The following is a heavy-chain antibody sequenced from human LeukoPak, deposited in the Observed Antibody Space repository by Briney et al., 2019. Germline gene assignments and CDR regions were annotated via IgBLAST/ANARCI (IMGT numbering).Heavy chain of an antibody. V-gene: IGHV4-59*01. Sequence: PSETLSLTCTVSVGSISSYYWSCIRQPPGKGLEGIGYIYYSWSTNYNPSLKSRVTISVDTSKKQFSLTLSSVPAADTAVYYCASAGYSYGKPFDYWGQGTLVTVSS. CDR3: ASAGYSYGKPFDY. CDR1: VGSISSYY. J-gene: IGHJ4*02. CDR2: IYYSWST. D-gene: IGHD5-18*01.